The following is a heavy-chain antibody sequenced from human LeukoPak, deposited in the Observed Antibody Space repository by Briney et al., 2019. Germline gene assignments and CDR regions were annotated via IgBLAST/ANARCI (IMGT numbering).Heavy chain of an antibody. J-gene: IGHJ2*01. V-gene: IGHV3-48*01. Sequence: GGSPRLSCAASGSTFSSYNINWVRQAPGKGLEWVSYISSGSGTIYYADSVKGRFTISRDNAKNSLFLQMNSLRAEDTAVYYCAALRGLQNWYFDLWGRGTLVTVSS. CDR3: AALRGLQNWYFDL. D-gene: IGHD4-17*01. CDR2: ISSGSGTI. CDR1: GSTFSSYN.